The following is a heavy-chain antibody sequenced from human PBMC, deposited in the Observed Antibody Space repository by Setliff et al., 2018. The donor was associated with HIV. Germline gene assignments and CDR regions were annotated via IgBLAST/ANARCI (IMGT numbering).Heavy chain of an antibody. J-gene: IGHJ6*03. CDR3: ARDRYTWNYGKNYMDV. V-gene: IGHV4-39*02. Sequence: PSETLSLTCTVSGGSISSSSYYWGWIRQPPGKGLEWIGSIYYSGRTYYNPSLKSRVTISVDTSKNQFSLKLSSVTAADTAVYYCARDRYTWNYGKNYMDVWGKGTTVTVSS. CDR2: IYYSGRT. D-gene: IGHD1-7*01. CDR1: GGSISSSSYY.